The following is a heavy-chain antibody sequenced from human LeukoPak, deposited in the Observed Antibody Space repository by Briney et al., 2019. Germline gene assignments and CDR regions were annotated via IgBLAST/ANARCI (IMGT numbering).Heavy chain of an antibody. D-gene: IGHD6-13*01. CDR2: IIPIPGIA. CDR3: ASWAAAGTLPGY. CDR1: GGTFSSYA. Sequence: SVKVSCKASGGTFSSYAISWVRQAPGQGLEWMGRIIPIPGIANYAQKFQGRVTITADKSTSTACMELSSLRSEDTAVYYCASWAAAGTLPGYWGQGTLVTVSS. J-gene: IGHJ4*02. V-gene: IGHV1-69*04.